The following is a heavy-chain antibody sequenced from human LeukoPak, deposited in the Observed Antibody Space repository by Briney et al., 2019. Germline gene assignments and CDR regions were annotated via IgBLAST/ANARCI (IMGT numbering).Heavy chain of an antibody. D-gene: IGHD1/OR15-1a*01. Sequence: PGGSLRLSCAASGFTFSSYGMHWVRQAPGKGLEWVAFIRYDGSNKYYADSVKGRFTISRDNSKNTLYLQMNSLRAEDTAVYYCAKARITGTTGGDYWGQGTLVTVSS. J-gene: IGHJ4*02. CDR2: IRYDGSNK. CDR3: AKARITGTTGGDY. V-gene: IGHV3-30*02. CDR1: GFTFSSYG.